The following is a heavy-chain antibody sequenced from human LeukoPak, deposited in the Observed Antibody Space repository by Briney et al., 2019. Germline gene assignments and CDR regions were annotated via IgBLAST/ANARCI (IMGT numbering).Heavy chain of an antibody. V-gene: IGHV4-39*01. Sequence: PSETLSLTGTVSGGSISSSSYYWGWIRQPPGKGLDWIGNIYYSGSTYYNPSLKSRVTISVDSSKNQFSLRLSSVTTADTAVYYCAKSDGYGLIDYWGQGTLVTVSS. CDR3: AKSDGYGLIDY. CDR2: IYYSGST. D-gene: IGHD5-24*01. CDR1: GGSISSSSYY. J-gene: IGHJ4*02.